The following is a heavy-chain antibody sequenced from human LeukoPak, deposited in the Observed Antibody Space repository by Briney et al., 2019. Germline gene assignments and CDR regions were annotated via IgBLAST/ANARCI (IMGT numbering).Heavy chain of an antibody. CDR2: IYYSGST. CDR3: ARALLEYSSSQWGPAFDY. J-gene: IGHJ4*02. CDR1: GGSISSYY. Sequence: PSETLSLTCTVSGGSISSYYWSWIRQPPGKGLEWIGYIYYSGSTNYNPSLKGRVTISVDTSKNQFSLKLSSVTAADTAVYYCARALLEYSSSQWGPAFDYWGQGTLVTVSS. V-gene: IGHV4-59*01. D-gene: IGHD6-6*01.